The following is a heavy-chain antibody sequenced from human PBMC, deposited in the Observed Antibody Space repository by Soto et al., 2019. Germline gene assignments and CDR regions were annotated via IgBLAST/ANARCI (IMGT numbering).Heavy chain of an antibody. CDR3: ARASLSMVRGVIYNYYYYYMDV. CDR2: INHSGST. D-gene: IGHD3-10*01. Sequence: PSETLSLPCAVFGGSFSGYYWRRIRQPPGKGLEWIGEINHSGSTNYNPSLKSRVTISVDTSKNQFSLKLSSVTAADTAVYYCARASLSMVRGVIYNYYYYYMDVWGKGTTVTSP. J-gene: IGHJ6*03. V-gene: IGHV4-34*01. CDR1: GGSFSGYY.